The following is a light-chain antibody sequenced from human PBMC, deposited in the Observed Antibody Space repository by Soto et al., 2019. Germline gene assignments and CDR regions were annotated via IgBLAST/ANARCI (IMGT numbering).Light chain of an antibody. V-gene: IGKV3-20*01. CDR2: GAS. Sequence: EIVLTQSPGTLSLSPGERATLSCRASQSISSNYLAWYQQKPGQAPRLLIYGASRRATGIPDRFSGSGSGTDFPLTISRLEPEDFAVYYCQQYGSSPETFGQGTKAEIK. CDR3: QQYGSSPET. CDR1: QSISSNY. J-gene: IGKJ1*01.